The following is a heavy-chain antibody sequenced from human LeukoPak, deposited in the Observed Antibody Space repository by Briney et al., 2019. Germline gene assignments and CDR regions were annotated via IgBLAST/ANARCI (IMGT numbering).Heavy chain of an antibody. Sequence: GGSLRLSCAASGFTFSSYEMNWVRQAPGKGLEWVSYISSSGSTIYYADSVKGRFTISRDNAKNSLYLQMNSLRAEDTAVYYCARSYSSPNEVNYYYYGMDVGGKGPTVTVSS. CDR3: ARSYSSPNEVNYYYYGMDV. D-gene: IGHD6-13*01. V-gene: IGHV3-48*03. CDR1: GFTFSSYE. CDR2: ISSSGSTI. J-gene: IGHJ6*04.